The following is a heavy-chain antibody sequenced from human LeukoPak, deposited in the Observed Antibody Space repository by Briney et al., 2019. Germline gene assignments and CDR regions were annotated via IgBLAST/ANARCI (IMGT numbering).Heavy chain of an antibody. CDR2: ISYGGST. CDR3: ARQALWFFDH. D-gene: IGHD2-21*01. CDR1: GGSISSNSNY. J-gene: IGHJ4*02. Sequence: SETLSPTCTVSGGSISSNSNYWAWIRQPPGRGLEWIGSISYGGSTYYSPSLESRVTISVDTSKNQFSLKLSSVTAADTAVYYCARQALWFFDHWGQGTLVTASS. V-gene: IGHV4-39*01.